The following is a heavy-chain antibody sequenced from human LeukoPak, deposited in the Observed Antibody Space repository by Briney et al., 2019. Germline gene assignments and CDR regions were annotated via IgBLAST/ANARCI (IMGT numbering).Heavy chain of an antibody. CDR3: VRARYGSGSYYKN. V-gene: IGHV4-34*01. Sequence: SETLSLTCAVYGGSFSGYYWSWIRQPPGKGLEWIGEINHSGSTNYNPSLKSRVTISVDTSKNQFSLKLSSVTAADTAVYYCVRARYGSGSYYKNWGQGTLVTVSS. D-gene: IGHD3-10*01. CDR1: GGSFSGYY. J-gene: IGHJ4*02. CDR2: INHSGST.